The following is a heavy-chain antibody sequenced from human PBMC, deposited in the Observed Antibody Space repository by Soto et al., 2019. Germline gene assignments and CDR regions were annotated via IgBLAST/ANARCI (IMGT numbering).Heavy chain of an antibody. CDR3: ASGYYDSSSYYFDY. V-gene: IGHV4-59*01. CDR2: VYYTGTT. J-gene: IGHJ4*02. D-gene: IGHD3-22*01. Sequence: SETLSLTCTVSGGSIGSYHWSWVRQPPGKGLEWIASVYYTGTTNYNPSLGSRVTISIDAPENQISLKLTAVTAADTAVYYCASGYYDSSSYYFDYWGQGTLVTVSS. CDR1: GGSIGSYH.